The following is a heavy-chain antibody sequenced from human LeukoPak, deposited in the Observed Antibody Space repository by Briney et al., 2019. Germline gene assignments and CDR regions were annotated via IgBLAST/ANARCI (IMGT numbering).Heavy chain of an antibody. V-gene: IGHV3-21*01. CDR1: GFTFSSYS. D-gene: IGHD3-22*01. CDR3: ARVYYDTNGYLYLDY. J-gene: IGHJ4*02. CDR2: ISSSSSYI. Sequence: PGGSLRLSCAASGFTFSSYSMNWVRQAPGKGLEWVSSISSSSSYIYYADSLKGRFTISRDNAKNSLYLQMNSLRAEDTAVYYCARVYYDTNGYLYLDYWGQGTLVTVSS.